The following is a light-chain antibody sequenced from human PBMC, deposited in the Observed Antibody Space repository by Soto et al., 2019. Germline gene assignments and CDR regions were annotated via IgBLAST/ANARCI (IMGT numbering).Light chain of an antibody. Sequence: QSVLTQPASVSGSPGQSITISCTGTSSDVGGYKYVSWYQQHPGKAPKLMIYEVSNRPSGVSNRFSGSKSGSTASLTISGLQAEDEADYYCSSYTSSSPCVFGTGTQLTVL. J-gene: IGLJ1*01. CDR3: SSYTSSSPCV. V-gene: IGLV2-14*01. CDR1: SSDVGGYKY. CDR2: EVS.